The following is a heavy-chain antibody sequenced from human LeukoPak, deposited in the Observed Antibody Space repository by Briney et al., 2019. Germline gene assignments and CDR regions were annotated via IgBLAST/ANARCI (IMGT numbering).Heavy chain of an antibody. CDR3: ATPSGYDRGDAFDI. CDR2: IYSGGFT. D-gene: IGHD5-12*01. V-gene: IGHV3-66*01. Sequence: GGSLRLSCAASGFTVSSNYMSWVRQAPGKGLEWVSVIYSGGFTYYADSVKGRFTISRNSSKDTLYLQMSSLRAEDTAVYYCATPSGYDRGDAFDIWGQGTMVTVSS. CDR1: GFTVSSNY. J-gene: IGHJ3*02.